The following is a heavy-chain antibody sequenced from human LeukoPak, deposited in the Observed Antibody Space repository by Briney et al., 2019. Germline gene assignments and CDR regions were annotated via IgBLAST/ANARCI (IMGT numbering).Heavy chain of an antibody. J-gene: IGHJ4*02. D-gene: IGHD6-13*01. V-gene: IGHV4-34*01. CDR1: GGSFSGYY. Sequence: PAETLSLTCAVYGGSFSGYYWNWIRQPPGKGRDWLAEINHSGSTNYNPSLKSRVTISVDTSKNQFSLKLSAVTAADTAVYYCARAWRRQQLVMGGDYWGQGTLVTVSS. CDR2: INHSGST. CDR3: ARAWRRQQLVMGGDY.